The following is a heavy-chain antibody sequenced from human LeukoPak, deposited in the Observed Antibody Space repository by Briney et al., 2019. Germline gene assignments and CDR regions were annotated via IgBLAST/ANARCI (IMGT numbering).Heavy chain of an antibody. Sequence: GGSLRLSCAASGFTSSSYSMNWVRQAPGKGLEWVSSISSSSSYIYHADSVKGRFTISRDNAKNSLYLQMNSLRAEDTAVYYCARDSEWAAAAVDYWGQGTLVTVSS. CDR2: ISSSSSYI. J-gene: IGHJ4*02. D-gene: IGHD6-13*01. CDR1: GFTSSSYS. CDR3: ARDSEWAAAAVDY. V-gene: IGHV3-21*01.